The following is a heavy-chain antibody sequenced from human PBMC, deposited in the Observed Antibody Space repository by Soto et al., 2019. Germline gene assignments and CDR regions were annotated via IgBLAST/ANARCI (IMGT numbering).Heavy chain of an antibody. V-gene: IGHV3-30-3*01. D-gene: IGHD6-19*01. CDR1: GFTFSSYA. Sequence: QVQLVESGGGVVQPGRSLRLSCAASGFTFSSYAMHWVRQAPGKGLEWVAVISYDGSNKYYADSVKGRFTISRDNSKNTLYLQMNSLRAEDTAVYYCARVPRIQVAGTRYYYGMDVWGQGTTVTVSS. CDR3: ARVPRIQVAGTRYYYGMDV. J-gene: IGHJ6*02. CDR2: ISYDGSNK.